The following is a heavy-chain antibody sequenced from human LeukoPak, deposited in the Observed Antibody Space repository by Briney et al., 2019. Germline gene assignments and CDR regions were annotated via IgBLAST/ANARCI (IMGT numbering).Heavy chain of an antibody. J-gene: IGHJ4*02. CDR1: GFTFSSYG. CDR3: AKDLYGSGSYQIRLFDY. CDR2: IRYDGSNK. Sequence: GESLRLSCAASGFTFSSYGMHWVRQAPGKGLEWVAFIRYDGSNKFYADSVKGRFTISRDNSKNTLYLQMNSLRVEDTAVYYCAKDLYGSGSYQIRLFDYWGQGTLVTVSS. V-gene: IGHV3-30*02. D-gene: IGHD3-10*01.